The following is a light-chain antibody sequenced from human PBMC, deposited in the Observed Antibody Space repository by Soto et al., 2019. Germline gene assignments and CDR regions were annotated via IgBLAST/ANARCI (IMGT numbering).Light chain of an antibody. J-gene: IGLJ1*01. V-gene: IGLV1-40*01. Sequence: QAVVTQPPSVSGAPGQRVTISCTGSSSNIGAGFDVHWYQQLPRTAPKLLIYSNNNRPSGVPDRFSVSRSATSASLAITGLQAADEADYYCQSYDNSLSAYVFGPGTKLTVL. CDR1: SSNIGAGFD. CDR3: QSYDNSLSAYV. CDR2: SNN.